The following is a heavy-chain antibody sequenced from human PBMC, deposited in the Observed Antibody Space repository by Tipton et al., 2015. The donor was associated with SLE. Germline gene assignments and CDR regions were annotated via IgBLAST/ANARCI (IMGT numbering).Heavy chain of an antibody. CDR1: GFTFSSYG. CDR2: ISYDGSNK. J-gene: IGHJ5*02. V-gene: IGHV3-30*18. Sequence: SLRLSCAASGFTFSSYGMHWVRQAPGKGLEWVAVISYDGSNKYYADSVKGRFTISRDNSKNTLYLQMNSLRAEDTAVYYCAKDWVTWGQGTLVTVSS. CDR3: AKDWVT. D-gene: IGHD3-16*01.